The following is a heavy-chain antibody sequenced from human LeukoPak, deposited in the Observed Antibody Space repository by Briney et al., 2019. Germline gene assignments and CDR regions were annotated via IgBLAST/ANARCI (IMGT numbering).Heavy chain of an antibody. Sequence: EASVKVSCKASGYTFTGYYMHWVRQAPGQGLEWMGWINPNSGGTNYAQKFQGRVTMTRDTSISTAYMELGRLRSDDTAVYYCARGVAVVVPAARNWFDPWGQGTLVTVSS. CDR1: GYTFTGYY. V-gene: IGHV1-2*02. CDR3: ARGVAVVVPAARNWFDP. D-gene: IGHD2-2*01. CDR2: INPNSGGT. J-gene: IGHJ5*02.